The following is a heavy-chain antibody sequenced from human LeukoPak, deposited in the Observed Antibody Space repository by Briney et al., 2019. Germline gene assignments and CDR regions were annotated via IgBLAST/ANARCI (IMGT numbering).Heavy chain of an antibody. D-gene: IGHD1-26*01. Sequence: SVTVSCKASGGTFSSYAISWVRQAPGQGLEWMGGIIPIFGTANYAQKFQGRVTITADKSTSTAYMELSSLRSEDTAVYYCARSGYSGSYGDYYYYYYMDVWGKGTTVTVSS. CDR3: ARSGYSGSYGDYYYYYYMDV. CDR1: GGTFSSYA. J-gene: IGHJ6*03. V-gene: IGHV1-69*06. CDR2: IIPIFGTA.